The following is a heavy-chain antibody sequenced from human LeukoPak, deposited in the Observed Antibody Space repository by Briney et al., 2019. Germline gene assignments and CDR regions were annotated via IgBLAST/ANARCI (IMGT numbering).Heavy chain of an antibody. D-gene: IGHD2-2*01. CDR2: INHSGSI. CDR1: GGSFSGYY. CDR3: ARQRKGHCSSTSCYADAFDI. Sequence: AETLSLTCAVYGGSFSGYYWSWIRQPPGKGLAWVGQINHSGSINYNPSLKSRVTISVDTSKNQFSLKLSSVTAADTAVYYCARQRKGHCSSTSCYADAFDIWGQGTMVTVSS. V-gene: IGHV4-34*01. J-gene: IGHJ3*02.